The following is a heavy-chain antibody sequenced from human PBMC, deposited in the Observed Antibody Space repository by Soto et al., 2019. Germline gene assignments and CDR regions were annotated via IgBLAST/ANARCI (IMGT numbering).Heavy chain of an antibody. CDR2: VSGSGGST. D-gene: IGHD6-13*01. CDR3: AKGRSSSSLPGFDY. V-gene: IGHV3-23*01. J-gene: IGHJ4*02. Sequence: GGSLRLSCAASGFIFNSGAMNWVRQAPGKGLEWVSTVSGSGGSTHYADSVKGRFTISRDNSKNTLYLQMNSLRAEDTAVYFCAKGRSSSSLPGFDYWGPGTLVTVSS. CDR1: GFIFNSGA.